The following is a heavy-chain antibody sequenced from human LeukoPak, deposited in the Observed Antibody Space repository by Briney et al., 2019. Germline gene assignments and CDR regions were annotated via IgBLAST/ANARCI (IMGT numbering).Heavy chain of an antibody. CDR3: ASEFSGSYYYYGMDV. D-gene: IGHD1-26*01. Sequence: GGSLRLSCAASGFTFSSYAMHWVRQAPGKGLEGVAVISYDGSNNYYAYSVKGRFTISRDNSKNSLYLQMNSLRAEETAVSYCASEFSGSYYYYGMDVWGQGTTVTVSS. CDR2: ISYDGSNN. CDR1: GFTFSSYA. J-gene: IGHJ6*02. V-gene: IGHV3-30*04.